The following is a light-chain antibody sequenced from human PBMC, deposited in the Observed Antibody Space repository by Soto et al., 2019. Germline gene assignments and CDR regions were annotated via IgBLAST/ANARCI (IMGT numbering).Light chain of an antibody. V-gene: IGLV2-8*01. CDR1: SSVVGAYNY. J-gene: IGLJ3*02. Sequence: QSALTQPPSASGSPGQSVTISCTGTSSVVGAYNYVSWYQQHPGKAPKLMIYDVSKRPSGVPDRFSGSKSGNTASLTVSGLQAEDEADFYCISYAGSSIWVFGGGTKLTVL. CDR3: ISYAGSSIWV. CDR2: DVS.